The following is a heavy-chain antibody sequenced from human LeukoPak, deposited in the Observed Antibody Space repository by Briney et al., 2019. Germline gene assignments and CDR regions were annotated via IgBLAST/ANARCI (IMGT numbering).Heavy chain of an antibody. V-gene: IGHV1-3*01. J-gene: IGHJ4*02. CDR1: GYTFTIYA. CDR3: ARVPTTVTTTFDY. D-gene: IGHD4-17*01. Sequence: ASVTVSCTASGYTFTIYAINWVRQAPGQRLEWMGWINAGNGDTKYSQNFQGRVTITRDTSASTAYMELNSLRSEDTAVYYCARVPTTVTTTFDYWGQGTLVTVSS. CDR2: INAGNGDT.